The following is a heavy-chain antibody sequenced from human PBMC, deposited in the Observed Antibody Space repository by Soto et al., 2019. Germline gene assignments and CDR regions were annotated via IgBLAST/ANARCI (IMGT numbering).Heavy chain of an antibody. J-gene: IGHJ6*02. D-gene: IGHD3-10*01. CDR2: ISGGGGSA. CDR1: GFPFRNYV. Sequence: EVQLLESGGGLVRPGESLRLSCTASGFPFRNYVMNWVRQAPGKGLEWVSLISGGGGSAYYADSVQGRFTISRDNSKNTLYLQMNSLRAEDTAVYYCAKDSYGSGTDYFYGMDVRGQGTTVTVSS. V-gene: IGHV3-23*01. CDR3: AKDSYGSGTDYFYGMDV.